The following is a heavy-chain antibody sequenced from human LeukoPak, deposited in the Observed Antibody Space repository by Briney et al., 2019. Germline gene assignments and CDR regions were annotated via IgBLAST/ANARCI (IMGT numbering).Heavy chain of an antibody. CDR1: GFTFRSYS. CDR2: ISSSSSFI. CDR3: ATDPDGYSLNY. Sequence: GGSLRLSCAASGFTFRSYSVNWVRLAPGKGLEWVSSISSSSSFIYYADSVKGRFTISRDDAKNSLYLQMNSLRAEDSAVYYCATDPDGYSLNYWGQGTLVTVSS. J-gene: IGHJ4*02. D-gene: IGHD5-24*01. V-gene: IGHV3-21*01.